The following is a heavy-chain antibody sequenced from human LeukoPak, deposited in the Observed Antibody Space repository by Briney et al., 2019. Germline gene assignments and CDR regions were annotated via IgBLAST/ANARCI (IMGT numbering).Heavy chain of an antibody. CDR2: IYYSGST. CDR1: GGSIRSHY. V-gene: IGHV4-59*11. J-gene: IGHJ4*02. Sequence: SETLSPTCTVSGGSIRSHYWSWIRQPPGKALEWIGYIYYSGSTNYNASLKSRVTISVDTSKNQFSLKLSSVTAADTAVYYCARGNSYGSFFDYWGQGTLVTVSS. D-gene: IGHD5-18*01. CDR3: ARGNSYGSFFDY.